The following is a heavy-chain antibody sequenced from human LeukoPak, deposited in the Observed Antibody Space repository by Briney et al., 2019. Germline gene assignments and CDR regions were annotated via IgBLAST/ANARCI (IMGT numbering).Heavy chain of an antibody. Sequence: GRSLRLSCAASGFTFDDYAMHWVRQAPGKGLEWVSGISWNSGSIGYADSVKGRFTISRDNAKNSLYLQMNSLRAEDMALYYCAKSFLSRYGSGGDDAFDIWGQGTMVTVSS. CDR1: GFTFDDYA. D-gene: IGHD3-10*01. J-gene: IGHJ3*02. CDR2: ISWNSGSI. V-gene: IGHV3-9*03. CDR3: AKSFLSRYGSGGDDAFDI.